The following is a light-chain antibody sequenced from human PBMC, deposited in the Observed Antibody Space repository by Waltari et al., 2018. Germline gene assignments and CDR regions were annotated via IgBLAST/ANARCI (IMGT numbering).Light chain of an antibody. J-gene: IGLJ2*01. CDR1: GGPAAYA. Sequence: QLVVTQSPSASASLGASVKLTCTLSGGPAAYAIPWHPQQSEKRPRFLMRVNSDGGHTKGDGVPDRFSGSSSGAERYLTISSLQSEDEADYYCQSWDTGTVVFGGGTKVTVL. V-gene: IGLV4-69*01. CDR2: VNSDGGH. CDR3: QSWDTGTVV.